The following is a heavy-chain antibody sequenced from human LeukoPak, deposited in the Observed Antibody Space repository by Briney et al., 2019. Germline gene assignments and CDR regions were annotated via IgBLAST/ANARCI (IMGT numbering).Heavy chain of an antibody. V-gene: IGHV3-21*01. CDR1: GFTFSDYA. D-gene: IGHD2-15*01. Sequence: GDSLRLSCRGSGFTFSDYAMAWVRQAPGKGLEWVSSIASNNDYRYSADSLRGRFTISRDNAKSSLFLQMNSLRPEDTAVYYCARKSLVVGTDAFDIWGQGTMVTVSS. CDR3: ARKSLVVGTDAFDI. CDR2: IASNNDYR. J-gene: IGHJ3*02.